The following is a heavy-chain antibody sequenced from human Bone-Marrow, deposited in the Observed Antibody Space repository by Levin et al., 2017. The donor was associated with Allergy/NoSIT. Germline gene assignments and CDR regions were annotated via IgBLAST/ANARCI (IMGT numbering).Heavy chain of an antibody. D-gene: IGHD5-12*01. CDR2: ISWDDDE. CDR3: AHSAPVATTLEVAFDI. V-gene: IGHV2-5*02. Sequence: SGPTLVKPTQTLTLTCTVSGVPLTTSGVDVGWIRQPPGKALEWLALISWDDDERYSPSLKRRVTITKDTSKNQVVLTMTNMDPVDTATYYCAHSAPVATTLEVAFDIWGQGTLVTVSS. J-gene: IGHJ3*02. CDR1: GVPLTTSGVD.